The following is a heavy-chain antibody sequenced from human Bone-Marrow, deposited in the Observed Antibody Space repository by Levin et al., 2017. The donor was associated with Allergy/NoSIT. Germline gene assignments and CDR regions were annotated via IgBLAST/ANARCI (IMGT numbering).Heavy chain of an antibody. J-gene: IGHJ4*02. D-gene: IGHD3-22*01. CDR3: ARGYDSLGHNFDY. Sequence: PGGSLRLSCAASGFTFNDFWINWVRQAPGKGLEWVANIKQDGNEKYYLDSVEGRFTVSRDNAKNSLYLQMNSLRAEDTAVYYCARGYDSLGHNFDYWGQGTLVTVSS. CDR1: GFTFNDFW. V-gene: IGHV3-7*01. CDR2: IKQDGNEK.